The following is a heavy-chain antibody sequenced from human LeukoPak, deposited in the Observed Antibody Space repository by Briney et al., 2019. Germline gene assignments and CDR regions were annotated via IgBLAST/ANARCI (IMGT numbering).Heavy chain of an antibody. CDR3: AREVWQQLVTNDY. V-gene: IGHV3-21*01. J-gene: IGHJ4*02. Sequence: KPGGSLRLSCAASGFTFSNYAMSWVRQAPGKGLEWVSSISSSSSYIYYADSVKGRFTISRDNAKNSLYLQMNSLRAEDTAVYYCAREVWQQLVTNDYWGQGTLVTVSS. D-gene: IGHD6-13*01. CDR2: ISSSSSYI. CDR1: GFTFSNYA.